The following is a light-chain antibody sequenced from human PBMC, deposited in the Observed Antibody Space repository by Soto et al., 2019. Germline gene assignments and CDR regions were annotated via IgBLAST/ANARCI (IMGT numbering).Light chain of an antibody. V-gene: IGLV2-14*01. CDR3: CSYTSSSTPVV. Sequence: QSVLTQPASVSGSPGQSITISCTGTSSDVGGYNYVSWYQQHPGKAPKLMIYDVNYRPSGVSSRFSGSTSGNTASLTISGLQAEDEADYYCCSYTSSSTPVVFGGGTKVTVL. CDR1: SSDVGGYNY. CDR2: DVN. J-gene: IGLJ2*01.